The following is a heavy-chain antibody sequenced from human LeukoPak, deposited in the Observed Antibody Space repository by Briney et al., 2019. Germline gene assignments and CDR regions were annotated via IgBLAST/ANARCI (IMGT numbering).Heavy chain of an antibody. CDR3: ARESTPLF. Sequence: GGSLRLSCAASGFAFSGTAMSWVRQDPRKGLEWVSVISRTGDDIEYADSVKGRFTITRDNSNNIVYLQMNNLRAEDTAVYYCARESTPLFWGQGVRVTVSS. CDR2: ISRTGDDI. J-gene: IGHJ4*02. V-gene: IGHV3-23*01. CDR1: GFAFSGTA.